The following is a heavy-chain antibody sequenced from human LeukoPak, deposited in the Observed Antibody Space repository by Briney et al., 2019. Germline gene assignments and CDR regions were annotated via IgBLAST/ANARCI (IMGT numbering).Heavy chain of an antibody. J-gene: IGHJ5*02. V-gene: IGHV1-2*02. CDR2: INPNSGGT. CDR1: GYTFTCYY. D-gene: IGHD6-13*01. CDR3: AREGRRIAAAGRGWFDP. Sequence: ASVKVSCKASGYTFTCYYMHWVRQAPGQGLEWMGWINPNSGGTNYAQKFQGRVTMTRDTSISTAYMELSRLRSDDTAVYYCAREGRRIAAAGRGWFDPWGQGTLVTVSS.